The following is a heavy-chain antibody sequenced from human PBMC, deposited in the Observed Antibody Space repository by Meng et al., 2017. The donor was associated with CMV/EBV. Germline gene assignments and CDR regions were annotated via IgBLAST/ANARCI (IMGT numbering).Heavy chain of an antibody. CDR1: CGSINRGDYY. J-gene: IGHJ4*02. CDR2: IYYSGST. D-gene: IGHD2-21*02. V-gene: IGHV4-30-4*01. CDR3: AREGDNPFDY. Sequence: QVALQEAGHGLCKPSKTRSPTGTVSCGSINRGDYYWRWSRQPPGKGLELNGYIYYSGSTYYNPSLKSRVTISVDTSKNQFSLKLSSVTAADTAVYYCAREGDNPFDYWGQGTLVTVSS.